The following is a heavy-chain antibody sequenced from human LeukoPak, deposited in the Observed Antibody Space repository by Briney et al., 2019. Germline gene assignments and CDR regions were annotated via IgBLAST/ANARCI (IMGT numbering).Heavy chain of an antibody. CDR2: INHSGRT. J-gene: IGHJ6*03. CDR1: GGSFSGYY. CDR3: ARHGPPRAGWGRKYYYMDV. D-gene: IGHD3-16*01. Sequence: KPSETLSLTGTVYGGSFSGYYWSGIRQPPGKGLEWIGEINHSGRTNYNPSLKSRVTISVDTSKNQFSLKLSSVTAADTAVYYCARHGPPRAGWGRKYYYMDVWGKGTTVTISS. V-gene: IGHV4-34*01.